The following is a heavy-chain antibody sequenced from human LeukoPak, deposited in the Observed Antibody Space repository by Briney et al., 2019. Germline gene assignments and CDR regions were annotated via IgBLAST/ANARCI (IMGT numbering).Heavy chain of an antibody. D-gene: IGHD1-26*01. CDR1: GFTFDDYT. CDR2: ISWDGVAT. V-gene: IGHV3-43*01. J-gene: IGHJ4*02. CDR3: AKDLSGGSYYGPFDD. Sequence: GGSLRLSCAASGFTFDDYTMHWVRQAPGKGLEWVSLISWDGVATHYADSVKGRFTISRDKSKNSLYLQMNSLRPEDTAFYHCAKDLSGGSYYGPFDDWGQGTLVTVSS.